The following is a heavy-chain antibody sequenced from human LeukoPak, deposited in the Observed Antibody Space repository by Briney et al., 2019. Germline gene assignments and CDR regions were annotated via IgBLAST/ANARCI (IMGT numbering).Heavy chain of an antibody. J-gene: IGHJ4*02. V-gene: IGHV3-23*01. D-gene: IGHD3-22*01. CDR1: GFTFCRYA. CDR2: ISGSGGST. CDR3: AKLTYYYDSSGPFDY. Sequence: PGGSLRLSFAAFGFTFCRYAIGWVRPAPRKGPELVSGISGSGGSTYYADSVKGRFTISRDNSKNTLYLQMNSLRAEDTAVYYCAKLTYYYDSSGPFDYWGQGTLVTVSS.